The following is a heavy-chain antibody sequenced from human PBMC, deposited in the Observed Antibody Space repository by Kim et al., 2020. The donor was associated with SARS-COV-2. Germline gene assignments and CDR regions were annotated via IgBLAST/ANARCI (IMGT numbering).Heavy chain of an antibody. CDR1: GFTFSQYP. J-gene: IGHJ4*02. CDR2: ISDDGNSK. D-gene: IGHD6-19*01. V-gene: IGHV3-30-3*01. Sequence: GGSLRLSCAASGFTFSQYPMHWVRQAPGKGLEWVAFISDDGNSKYYTDSVKGRFTISRDNSKNTLYLQTNGLRTDDTAVFYCASAKGDYISGWYFFDYWGQGTLVPVSS. CDR3: ASAKGDYISGWYFFDY.